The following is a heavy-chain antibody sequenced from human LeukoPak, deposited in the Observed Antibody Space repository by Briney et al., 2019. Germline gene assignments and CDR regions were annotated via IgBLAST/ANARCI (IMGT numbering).Heavy chain of an antibody. CDR3: ARVPRVAVAGTNHLYSYYYMDV. Sequence: AGGSLRLSCAASGFTFDDYGMSWVRQAPGKGLEWVSGINWNGGSTGYADSVKGRFTISRDNAKNSLYLQMNSLRAEDTALYYCARVPRVAVAGTNHLYSYYYMDVWGKGTTVTVSS. CDR1: GFTFDDYG. V-gene: IGHV3-20*04. CDR2: INWNGGST. D-gene: IGHD6-19*01. J-gene: IGHJ6*03.